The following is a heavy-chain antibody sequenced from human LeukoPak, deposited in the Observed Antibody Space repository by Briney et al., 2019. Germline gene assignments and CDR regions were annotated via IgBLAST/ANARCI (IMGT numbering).Heavy chain of an antibody. CDR1: GFTFSTYS. V-gene: IGHV3-21*01. CDR3: AGIYDYGDPTGAFDI. D-gene: IGHD4-17*01. J-gene: IGHJ3*02. CDR2: ISSSSSYI. Sequence: GGSLRLSCAASGFTFSTYSMNWVRQAPGKGLEWVSSISSSSSYIHYADSVKGRFTISRDNAKNSLFLQMNSLRAEDTAVYYCAGIYDYGDPTGAFDIWGQGTMVAVSS.